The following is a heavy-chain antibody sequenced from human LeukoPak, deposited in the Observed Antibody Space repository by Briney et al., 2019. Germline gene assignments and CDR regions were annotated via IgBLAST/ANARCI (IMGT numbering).Heavy chain of an antibody. CDR1: GYTFTSNY. V-gene: IGHV1-18*04. D-gene: IGHD2-2*01. J-gene: IGHJ6*03. CDR3: ARGATAAMFNYYYYMDV. CDR2: ISAYNGNT. Sequence: ASVKVSCKSFGYTFTSNYMHWVRQAPGQGLEWMGWISAYNGNTNYAQKLQGRVTMTTDTSTSTAYMELRSLRSDDTAVYYCARGATAAMFNYYYYMDVWGKGTTVTISS.